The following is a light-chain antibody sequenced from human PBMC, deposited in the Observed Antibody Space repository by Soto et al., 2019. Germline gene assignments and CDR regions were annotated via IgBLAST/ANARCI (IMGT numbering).Light chain of an antibody. Sequence: EVVMTQSPATLSVSPGERATLSCRASQSVNNRLAWFQQKPGQAPRLLMFDASARANGIPARFSASGSGTEFTLTISSLQSEDFAVYYCQQDNNWPRTFGQGTKVDIK. CDR2: DAS. J-gene: IGKJ1*01. CDR3: QQDNNWPRT. CDR1: QSVNNR. V-gene: IGKV3-15*01.